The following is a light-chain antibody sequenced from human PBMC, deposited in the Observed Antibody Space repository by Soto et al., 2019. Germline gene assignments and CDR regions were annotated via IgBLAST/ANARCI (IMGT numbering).Light chain of an antibody. CDR2: EVN. CDR1: YNL. V-gene: IGLV2-14*02. Sequence: QSALTQPASVSGSPGQSITISCSGTYNLVSWYQQHPGKAPKLMIFEVNKRPSGVSNRFSGSKSGNTASLTISGLQTEDEADYYCNSRASGTTYVFGTGTKVTVL. J-gene: IGLJ1*01. CDR3: NSRASGTTYV.